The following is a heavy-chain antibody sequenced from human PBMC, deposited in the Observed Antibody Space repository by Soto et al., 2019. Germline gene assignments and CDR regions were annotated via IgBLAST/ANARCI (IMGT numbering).Heavy chain of an antibody. CDR1: GFTFSSYA. J-gene: IGHJ4*02. V-gene: IGHV3-23*01. Sequence: GGSLRISCAASGFTFSSYAMSWVRQAPGKGLKWVSAISGSGGSTYYADYVKGRFTISRDNSKNTLYLQMNSLRSEDTAVYYCACSLYYYDSSGYYLGQGTLVTVSS. D-gene: IGHD3-22*01. CDR3: ACSLYYYDSSGYY. CDR2: ISGSGGST.